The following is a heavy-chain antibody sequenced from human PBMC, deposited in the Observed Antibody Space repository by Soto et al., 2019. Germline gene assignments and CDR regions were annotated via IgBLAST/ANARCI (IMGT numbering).Heavy chain of an antibody. J-gene: IGHJ4*02. D-gene: IGHD5-12*01. Sequence: SETLSLTCTVSGGSICSSSYFWGWIRQPPGKGLEWIGNIHYRGSTYYNASLKSRVTISVDTSKNHFSLKLSSVTAADSAVYSCARGLGYYFDSWGQGMLVTVSS. CDR1: GGSICSSSYF. V-gene: IGHV4-39*01. CDR3: ARGLGYYFDS. CDR2: IHYRGST.